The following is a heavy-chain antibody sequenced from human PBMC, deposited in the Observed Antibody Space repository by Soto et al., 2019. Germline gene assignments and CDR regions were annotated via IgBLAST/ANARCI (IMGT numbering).Heavy chain of an antibody. D-gene: IGHD2-2*01. CDR1: GYTFTGYY. CDR3: ARAEGYCSSTSCYGAPDY. V-gene: IGHV1-2*04. CDR2: INPNSGGT. Sequence: ASVKVSCKASGYTFTGYYMHWVRQAPGQGLEWMGWINPNSGGTNYAQKFQGWVTMTRDTSISTAYMELSRLRSDDTAVYYCARAEGYCSSTSCYGAPDYWGQGTLVTVSS. J-gene: IGHJ4*02.